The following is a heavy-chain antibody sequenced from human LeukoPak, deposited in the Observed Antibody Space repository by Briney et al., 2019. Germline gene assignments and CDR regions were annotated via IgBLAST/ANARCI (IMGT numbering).Heavy chain of an antibody. J-gene: IGHJ4*02. CDR2: IHSGGST. Sequence: GGSLRLSCAASGFTVSNNYMSWVRQAPGKGLEWVSVIHSGGSTYYADSVKGRFTTSRDNSKNTLYLQMSSLRAEDTAAYYCARGPPYFGSGNYYHIVDYWGQGTLVTVSS. CDR1: GFTVSNNY. D-gene: IGHD3-10*01. CDR3: ARGPPYFGSGNYYHIVDY. V-gene: IGHV3-53*01.